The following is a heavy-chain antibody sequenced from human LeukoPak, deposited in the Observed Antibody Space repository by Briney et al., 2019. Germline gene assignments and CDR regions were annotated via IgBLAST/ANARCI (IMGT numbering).Heavy chain of an antibody. Sequence: PGGSLRLSCAASGFTFNKYSMIWVRQAPGKGLEWVSSISTSGSYIFYADSVKGRFTISRDNAKNSLYPQMNSLGAEDTAVYYCASGRLEYGDYAIGSGIWGQGTMVTVSS. CDR2: ISTSGSYI. CDR3: ASGRLEYGDYAIGSGI. V-gene: IGHV3-21*01. D-gene: IGHD4-17*01. CDR1: GFTFNKYS. J-gene: IGHJ3*02.